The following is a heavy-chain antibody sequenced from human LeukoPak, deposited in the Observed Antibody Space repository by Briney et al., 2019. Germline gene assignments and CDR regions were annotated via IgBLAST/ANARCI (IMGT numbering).Heavy chain of an antibody. Sequence: GGSLRLSCAGSGFTFSSYAMHWVRQAPGKGLEYVSAISSNGGSTYYANSVKGRFTISRDNSKNTLYLQMGSLRAEDMAVYYCARDLRPFGHLSNPLDYWGQGTLVTVSS. CDR2: ISSNGGST. CDR1: GFTFSSYA. V-gene: IGHV3-64*01. CDR3: ARDLRPFGHLSNPLDY. D-gene: IGHD3-10*01. J-gene: IGHJ4*02.